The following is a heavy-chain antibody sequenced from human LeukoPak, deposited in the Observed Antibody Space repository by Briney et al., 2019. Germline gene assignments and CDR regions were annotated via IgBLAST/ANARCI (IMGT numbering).Heavy chain of an antibody. CDR1: GFTFSDYY. J-gene: IGHJ5*02. CDR3: ARDATYYYGSGSFYRWANWFDP. V-gene: IGHV3-11*01. Sequence: GGSLRLSCAASGFTFSDYYMSWICQVPGKGLEWVSYISSSGTTIYYADSVKGRFTISRDNAKNSLYLQMNSLRAEDTALYYCARDATYYYGSGSFYRWANWFDPWGQGTLVTVSS. CDR2: ISSSGTTI. D-gene: IGHD3-10*01.